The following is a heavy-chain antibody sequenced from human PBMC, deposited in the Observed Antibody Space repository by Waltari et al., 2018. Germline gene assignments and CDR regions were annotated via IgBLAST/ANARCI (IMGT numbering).Heavy chain of an antibody. V-gene: IGHV3-23*01. Sequence: EVQLLESGGGLVEPGGSLRLSCAASGFIFSSYGMGWVRQAPGKGLGWVSVGCVSGRCTYYADSVKGRFSISRDNSKNTVFLQINSLRAEDTAVYFCATAYSNSCFNHWGQGTLVTVSS. CDR1: GFIFSSYG. J-gene: IGHJ4*02. CDR2: GCVSGRCT. CDR3: ATAYSNSCFNH. D-gene: IGHD5-18*01.